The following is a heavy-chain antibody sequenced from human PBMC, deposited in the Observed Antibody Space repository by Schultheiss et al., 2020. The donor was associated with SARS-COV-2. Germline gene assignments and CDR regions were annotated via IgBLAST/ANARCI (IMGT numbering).Heavy chain of an antibody. J-gene: IGHJ5*02. CDR3: ARTPRVAVAAYNWFDP. V-gene: IGHV4-61*02. Sequence: SETLSLTCTVSGASISSGSHYWSWIRQPAGKGLEWIGRVYTTGSTLFNPSLKSRVTVSADLSKNQFSLKLSSVTAADTAVYYCARTPRVAVAAYNWFDPWGQGTLVTVSS. CDR1: GASISSGSHY. CDR2: VYTTGST. D-gene: IGHD6-19*01.